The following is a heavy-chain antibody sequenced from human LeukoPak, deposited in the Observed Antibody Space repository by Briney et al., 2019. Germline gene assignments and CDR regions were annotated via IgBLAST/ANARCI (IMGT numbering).Heavy chain of an antibody. J-gene: IGHJ5*02. CDR2: IYHSENT. CDR3: ARDKGIAAAHDWFDP. CDR1: GYSISSGYY. V-gene: IGHV4-38-2*02. Sequence: PSETLSLTCTVSGYSISSGYYWGWIRQPPGKGLEWIGSIYHSENTHYNPSLKSRVTISIDTSKNQFSLKLSSVTAADTAVYYCARDKGIAAAHDWFDPWGQGTLVTVSS. D-gene: IGHD6-13*01.